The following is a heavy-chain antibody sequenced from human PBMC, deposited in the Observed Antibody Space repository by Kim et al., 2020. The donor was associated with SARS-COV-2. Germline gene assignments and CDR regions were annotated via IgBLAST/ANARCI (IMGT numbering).Heavy chain of an antibody. CDR3: ARYGDYRERFDY. CDR2: INPSGGTT. D-gene: IGHD4-17*01. J-gene: IGHJ4*02. V-gene: IGHV1-46*01. CDR1: GYTFTNYY. Sequence: ASVKVSCKASGYTFTNYYMHWVRQAPGQGLEWMGIINPSGGTTTYAQKFQGRVTMTRDTSTSTVYMELSSLRSEDTAVYYCARYGDYRERFDYWGQGTLVIVSS.